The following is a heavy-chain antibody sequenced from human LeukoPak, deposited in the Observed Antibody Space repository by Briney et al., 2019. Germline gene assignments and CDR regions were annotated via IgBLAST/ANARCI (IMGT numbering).Heavy chain of an antibody. CDR1: GYTFTSYD. J-gene: IGHJ6*02. D-gene: IGHD2-15*01. CDR2: ISAYNGNT. CDR3: ARDGRYCSGGSCPAPYYYYGMDV. V-gene: IGHV1-18*01. Sequence: GASVKVSCKASGYTFTSYDINWVRQATGQGLEWMGWISAYNGNTNYAQKLRGRVTMTTDTSTSTAYMELRSLRSDDTAVYYCARDGRYCSGGSCPAPYYYYGMDVWGQGTTVTVSS.